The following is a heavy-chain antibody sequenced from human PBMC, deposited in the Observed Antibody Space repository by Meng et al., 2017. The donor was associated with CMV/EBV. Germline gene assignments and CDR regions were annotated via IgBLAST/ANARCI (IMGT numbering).Heavy chain of an antibody. D-gene: IGHD6-13*01. Sequence: PLQDSVPGLVEPLPTLALTCSVSGGSISSGDYYWSWIRQPPGKGLEWIGYIYYSGGTYYNPALKSRVTISVDTSKNQFSLKLSSVTAADTAVYYCARAQYSSSCDYWGQGTLVTVSS. CDR1: GGSISSGDYY. J-gene: IGHJ4*02. V-gene: IGHV4-30-4*08. CDR3: ARAQYSSSCDY. CDR2: IYYSGGT.